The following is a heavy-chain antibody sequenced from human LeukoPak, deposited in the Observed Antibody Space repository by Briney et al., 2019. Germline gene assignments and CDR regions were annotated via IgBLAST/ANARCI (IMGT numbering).Heavy chain of an antibody. J-gene: IGHJ4*01. CDR3: ARTVLSYCRGGSCPYFDY. V-gene: IGHV4-59*01. CDR1: GGSISSDY. D-gene: IGHD2-15*01. Sequence: PSESLSLTCTVPGGSISSDYWCCSPQPPGKGLGWVWHIYDSGSTNCNPSLKSRVTISVDASKNQFSLKLSSLTAADTAVYYCARTVLSYCRGGSCPYFDYWGQGTLVTVSS. CDR2: IYDSGST.